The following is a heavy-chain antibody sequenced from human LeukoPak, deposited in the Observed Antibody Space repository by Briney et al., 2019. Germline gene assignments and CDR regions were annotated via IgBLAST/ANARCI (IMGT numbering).Heavy chain of an antibody. CDR1: GFTFSSYE. V-gene: IGHV3-48*03. CDR3: ARAGITMVRGVIIINWFDP. Sequence: GGSLRLSCAASGFTFSSYEMNWVRQAPGKGLEWVSYISSSGSTIYYADSVKGRFTISRDNAKNSLYLQMNSLRAEDTAVYYCARAGITMVRGVIIINWFDPWGQGTLVTVSS. D-gene: IGHD3-10*01. J-gene: IGHJ5*02. CDR2: ISSSGSTI.